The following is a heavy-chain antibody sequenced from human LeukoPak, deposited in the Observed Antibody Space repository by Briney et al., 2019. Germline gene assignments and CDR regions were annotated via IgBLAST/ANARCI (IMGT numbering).Heavy chain of an antibody. J-gene: IGHJ3*02. V-gene: IGHV1-2*02. CDR2: INPNSGGT. CDR3: ASTGGYCSGGSCYLDAFDI. Sequence: GASVKVSCKASGYTFTGYYMHWVRQAPGQGLEWMGWINPNSGGTNYAQKFQGRVTMTRDTSISTAYMELSRLRSDDTAVYYCASTGGYCSGGSCYLDAFDIWGQGTMVTVSS. D-gene: IGHD2-15*01. CDR1: GYTFTGYY.